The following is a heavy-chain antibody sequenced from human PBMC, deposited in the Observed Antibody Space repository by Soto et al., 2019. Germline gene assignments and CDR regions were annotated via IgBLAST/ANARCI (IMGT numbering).Heavy chain of an antibody. V-gene: IGHV1-18*01. CDR2: ISACNGNT. D-gene: IGHD1-26*01. J-gene: IGHJ6*02. CDR1: GYTFTSYG. CDR3: ARDLLVVGATDGMDV. Sequence: ASVKVSCKASGYTFTSYGISWVRQAPGQGLEWMGWISACNGNTNYAQKLQGRVTMTTDTSTSTAYMELRSLRSDDTAVYYCARDLLVVGATDGMDVWGQGTTVTVSS.